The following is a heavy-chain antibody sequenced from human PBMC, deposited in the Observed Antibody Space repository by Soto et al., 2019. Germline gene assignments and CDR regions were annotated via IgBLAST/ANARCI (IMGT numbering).Heavy chain of an antibody. D-gene: IGHD3-22*01. V-gene: IGHV3-23*01. Sequence: GGSLRLSCVASGFTFKNYNMNWVRQAPGKGLEWVSAISGSGGSTYYAESVKGRFTISRDNSKNTLYLQMNSLRAEDTAVYYCAKDLSALDYYDSSGYFWLWGQGTLVTVS. CDR1: GFTFKNYN. J-gene: IGHJ4*02. CDR3: AKDLSALDYYDSSGYFWL. CDR2: ISGSGGST.